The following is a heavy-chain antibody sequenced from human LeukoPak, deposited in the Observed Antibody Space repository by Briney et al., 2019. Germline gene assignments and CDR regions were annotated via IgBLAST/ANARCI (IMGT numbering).Heavy chain of an antibody. CDR3: AKGDRRYSGSSLVLGLDV. J-gene: IGHJ6*02. CDR2: ISGSGGST. D-gene: IGHD1-26*01. V-gene: IGHV3-23*01. CDR1: GFTFSSYA. Sequence: QPGGSLRLSCAASGFTFSSYAMSWVRQAPGKGLEWASAISGSGGSTYYADSVKGRFTISRDNSKNTLYLQMNSLRAEDTAVYYCAKGDRRYSGSSLVLGLDVWGQGTTVTVSS.